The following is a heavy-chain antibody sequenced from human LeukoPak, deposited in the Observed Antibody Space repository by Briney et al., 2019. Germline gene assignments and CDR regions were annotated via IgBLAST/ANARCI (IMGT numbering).Heavy chain of an antibody. J-gene: IGHJ4*02. V-gene: IGHV3-23*01. CDR1: GFTFSSYG. Sequence: PGGSLRLSCAASGFTFSSYGMSWVRQAPGKGLEWVSAISGSGGSTYYADSVKGRFTISRDNSKNTLYLQMNSLRAEDTAVYYCAKPSDILTGYYIVGSLDYWGQGTLVTVSS. D-gene: IGHD3-9*01. CDR2: ISGSGGST. CDR3: AKPSDILTGYYIVGSLDY.